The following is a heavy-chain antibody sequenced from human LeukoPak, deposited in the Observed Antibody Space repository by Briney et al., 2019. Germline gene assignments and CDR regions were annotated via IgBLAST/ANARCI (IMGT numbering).Heavy chain of an antibody. CDR2: IKQDGSDK. J-gene: IGHJ4*02. CDR1: GFTFSNYW. Sequence: GGSLRLSCAASGFTFSNYWMSWVRQAPGKGLEWVGNIKQDGSDKYCIDSVKGRFTISRDNAKNSLYLQMNSLRAEDTAVYYYARKTVVGSYFDYWGQGTPVTVSS. CDR3: ARKTVVGSYFDY. V-gene: IGHV3-7*03. D-gene: IGHD4-23*01.